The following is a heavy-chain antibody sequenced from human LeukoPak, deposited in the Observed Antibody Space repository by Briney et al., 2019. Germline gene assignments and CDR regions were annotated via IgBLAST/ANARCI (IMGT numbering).Heavy chain of an antibody. J-gene: IGHJ4*02. CDR1: AFSLNAYN. Sequence: GGSLRLSCAASAFSLNAYNMNWVRQAPGKGLEWVSSISYTGTYIYYADSVKGRFTISRDNALNSLYLQMNSLRAEDTAIYYCVRDRGTYRPIDYWGQGTLVTVSS. CDR3: VRDRGTYRPIDY. CDR2: ISYTGTYI. D-gene: IGHD1-26*01. V-gene: IGHV3-21*04.